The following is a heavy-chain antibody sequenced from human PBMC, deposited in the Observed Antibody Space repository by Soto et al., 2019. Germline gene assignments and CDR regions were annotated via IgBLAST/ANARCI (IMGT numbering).Heavy chain of an antibody. CDR1: GGSINSGGYY. Sequence: QVQLQESGPGLVKPSQTLSLTCTVSGGSINSGGYYWSWIRQYPGKGLEWIGYIYDSESTYYNPSLKSRVAISVDTSKNQFSLKLSSVTAADTAVYYCARVVYYYGPGSPNAIDCWGQGTLVTVSS. CDR2: IYDSEST. D-gene: IGHD3-10*01. J-gene: IGHJ4*02. CDR3: ARVVYYYGPGSPNAIDC. V-gene: IGHV4-31*03.